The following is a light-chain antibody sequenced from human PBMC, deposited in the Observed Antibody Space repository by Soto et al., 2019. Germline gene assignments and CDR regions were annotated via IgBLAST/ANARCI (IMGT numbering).Light chain of an antibody. CDR3: QQYGSSPPMYT. Sequence: EIVLTQSPGTLSLSPGERATLSCRASESVSSSYLAWYQQKPGQAPRLLIYGASSRATGIPDRFSGSGSGTGCTLTISRLEPEDFAVYYCQQYGSSPPMYTFGQGTKLEIK. CDR1: ESVSSSY. CDR2: GAS. J-gene: IGKJ2*01. V-gene: IGKV3-20*01.